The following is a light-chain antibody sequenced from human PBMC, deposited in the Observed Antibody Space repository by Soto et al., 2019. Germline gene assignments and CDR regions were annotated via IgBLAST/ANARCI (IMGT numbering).Light chain of an antibody. CDR2: GAS. CDR1: QSVSSTY. V-gene: IGKV3D-20*02. CDR3: QQRSTWPPSS. Sequence: EIVLTQSPGTLSLSPGERATLSCRASQSVSSTYLAWYQQKPGQAPRLLIYGASSRATGIPDRFSGSGSGTDFTLTISSLEPEDFAVYYCQQRSTWPPSSFGPGTMVDIK. J-gene: IGKJ3*01.